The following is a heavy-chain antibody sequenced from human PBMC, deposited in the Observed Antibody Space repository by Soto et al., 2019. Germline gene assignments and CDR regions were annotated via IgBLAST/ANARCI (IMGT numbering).Heavy chain of an antibody. CDR3: ARDFTGWPPDGVDS. CDR1: GFTFTSYA. D-gene: IGHD3-16*01. V-gene: IGHV1-18*01. CDR2: ISAYNGNT. J-gene: IGHJ4*02. Sequence: QVHLVQSGAEVKKPGASVKVSCKASGFTFTSYAITWVQQAPGQGLEWMGWISAYNGNTNYAQKLQGRVTMTTDTSTSTAYMELGSLTSDDTAVYYCARDFTGWPPDGVDSWGQGTLVTVSS.